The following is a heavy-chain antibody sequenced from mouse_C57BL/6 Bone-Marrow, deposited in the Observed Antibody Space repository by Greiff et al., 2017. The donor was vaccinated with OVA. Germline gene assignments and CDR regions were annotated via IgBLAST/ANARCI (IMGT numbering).Heavy chain of an antibody. Sequence: EVQVVESGGDLVKPGGSLKLSCAASGFTFSSYGMSWVRQTPDKRLEWVATISSGGSYTYYPDSVKGRFTISRDNAKNTLYLQMSSLKSEDTAMYYCARRGITTVVATDYAMDYWGQGTSVTVSS. CDR2: ISSGGSYT. D-gene: IGHD1-1*01. CDR3: ARRGITTVVATDYAMDY. J-gene: IGHJ4*01. CDR1: GFTFSSYG. V-gene: IGHV5-6*01.